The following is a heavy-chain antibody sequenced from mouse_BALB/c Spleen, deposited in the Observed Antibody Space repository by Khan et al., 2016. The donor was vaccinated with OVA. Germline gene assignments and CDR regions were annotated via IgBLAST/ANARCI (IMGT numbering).Heavy chain of an antibody. CDR3: TSVLAY. V-gene: IGHV1-15*01. Sequence: QVQLQQSGAELVRPGASVTLSCKASGYTFTDYEMHWVKQTPVHGLEWIGAIDTETGGTAYNQKFKGKATLTADKSSSTAYMELRSLTSEDSAVYYCTSVLAYWGQGTLVTVSA. CDR2: IDTETGGT. J-gene: IGHJ3*01. CDR1: GYTFTDYE.